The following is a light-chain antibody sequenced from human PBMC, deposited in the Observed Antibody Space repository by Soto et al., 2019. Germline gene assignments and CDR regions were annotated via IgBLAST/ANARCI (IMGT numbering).Light chain of an antibody. Sequence: SYELTQPPSVSVAPGQTARITCGGNNIGSKSGHWYQQKPGQAPVLVIYYDSDRPSGIPERFSGSNSGNTATLTISRVEAGDEADYYCQVWDSSSDRHVVFGGGTKLTVL. CDR3: QVWDSSSDRHVV. CDR1: NIGSKS. J-gene: IGLJ2*01. V-gene: IGLV3-21*04. CDR2: YDS.